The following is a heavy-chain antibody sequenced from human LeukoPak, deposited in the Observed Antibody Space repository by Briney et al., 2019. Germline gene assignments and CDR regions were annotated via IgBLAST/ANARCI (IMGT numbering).Heavy chain of an antibody. D-gene: IGHD3-3*01. CDR2: IYYSGST. Sequence: SETLSLTCTVSGGSISSSSYYWGWLRQPPGKGLEWIGSIYYSGSTYYNPSLKSRVTISVDTSKNQFSLKLSSVTAADTAVYYCARDQYDVWSGYLIDYWGQGTLVSVSS. CDR3: ARDQYDVWSGYLIDY. V-gene: IGHV4-39*07. J-gene: IGHJ4*02. CDR1: GGSISSSSYY.